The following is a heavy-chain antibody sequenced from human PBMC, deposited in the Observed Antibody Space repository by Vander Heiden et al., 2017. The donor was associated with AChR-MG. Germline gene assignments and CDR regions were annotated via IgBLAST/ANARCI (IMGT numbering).Heavy chain of an antibody. CDR1: GFSLSTRGVG. D-gene: IGHD1-26*01. CDR3: AHSKGAFTAPDAFDI. V-gene: IGHV2-5*02. Sequence: QITLKESGPTLVKPTQTLTLTCTFSGFSLSTRGVGVGWIRQPPGKALEWLALIYWDDDKRYSPSLKSRLTITKDTSKNQVVLTMTNMDPVDTATYYCAHSKGAFTAPDAFDIWGQGTMVTVSS. CDR2: IYWDDDK. J-gene: IGHJ3*02.